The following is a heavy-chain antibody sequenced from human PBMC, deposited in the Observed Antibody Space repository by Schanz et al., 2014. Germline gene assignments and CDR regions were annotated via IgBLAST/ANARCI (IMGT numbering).Heavy chain of an antibody. CDR3: ARESVSRTRLFDP. Sequence: QVQLVQSGAEVKKPGASVKVSCKASGYTFTNHYLHWVRQAPGQGLEWMGRISPSSGGTNYAQNFQGRVTMTKDTSINTVYMELSTLTSDDTAVYYCARESVSRTRLFDPWGQGILVTVSS. CDR2: ISPSSGGT. CDR1: GYTFTNHY. D-gene: IGHD3-3*01. J-gene: IGHJ5*02. V-gene: IGHV1-2*06.